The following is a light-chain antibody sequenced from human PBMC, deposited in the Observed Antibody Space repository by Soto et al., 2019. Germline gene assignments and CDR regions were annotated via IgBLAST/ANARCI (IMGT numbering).Light chain of an antibody. CDR3: SAYAGSKTPYV. Sequence: HSVLTQPPSASGSPGQSVTIPCTGTSSNVGGYNYVSWYQQHPGKPPKLLFYEVIKRPSGFPHRFSPSRSGNTASLSVSGGQAVDEGDYYCSAYAGSKTPYVFGTGTKVTVL. V-gene: IGLV2-8*01. J-gene: IGLJ1*01. CDR2: EVI. CDR1: SSNVGGYNY.